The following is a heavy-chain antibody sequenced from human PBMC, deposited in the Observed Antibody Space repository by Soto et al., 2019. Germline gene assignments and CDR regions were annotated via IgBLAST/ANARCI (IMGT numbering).Heavy chain of an antibody. D-gene: IGHD3-3*01. V-gene: IGHV3-23*01. Sequence: GGSLRLSCAASGFTFSSYAMSWVRQAPGKGLEWVSAISGSGGSTYYADSVKGRFTISRDNSKNTLYLQMNSLRAEDTAVYYCAKDTDRGDFWSGPDAFDIWGQGTMVTVS. CDR2: ISGSGGST. CDR3: AKDTDRGDFWSGPDAFDI. J-gene: IGHJ3*02. CDR1: GFTFSSYA.